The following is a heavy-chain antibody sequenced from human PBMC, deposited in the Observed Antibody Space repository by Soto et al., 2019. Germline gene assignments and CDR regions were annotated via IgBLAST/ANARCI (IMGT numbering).Heavy chain of an antibody. V-gene: IGHV3-23*01. CDR2: ISGSGGST. D-gene: IGHD2-2*01. Sequence: GGSLRLSCAASGFTFSSYAMSRVRQAPGKGLEWVSAISGSGGSTYYADSVKGRFTISRDNSKNTLYLQMNSLRAEDTAVYYCAKDRSLYCSSTSCSWVYWGQGTLVTVSS. J-gene: IGHJ4*02. CDR3: AKDRSLYCSSTSCSWVY. CDR1: GFTFSSYA.